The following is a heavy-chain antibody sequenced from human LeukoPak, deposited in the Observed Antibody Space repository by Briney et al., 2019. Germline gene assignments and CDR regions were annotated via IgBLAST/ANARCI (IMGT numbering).Heavy chain of an antibody. CDR1: GFTFSSYA. Sequence: GGSLRLSRAASGFTFSSYAMSWVRQAPGKGLEWVSAISGSGGSTYYADSVKGRFTISRDNSKNTLYLQMDSLRAEDTAVYYCARDRDGPTGYSYGVDYWGQGTLVTVSS. V-gene: IGHV3-23*01. D-gene: IGHD5-18*01. CDR2: ISGSGGST. J-gene: IGHJ4*02. CDR3: ARDRDGPTGYSYGVDY.